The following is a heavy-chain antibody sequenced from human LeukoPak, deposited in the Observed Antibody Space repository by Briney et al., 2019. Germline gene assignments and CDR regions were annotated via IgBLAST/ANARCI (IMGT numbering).Heavy chain of an antibody. CDR2: ISGSGGST. D-gene: IGHD5-12*01. Sequence: PGGSLRLSCAASGFTFSSYAMSWVRQAPGKGLEWVSAISGSGGSTYYADSVKGRFTISRDNSKNTLYLQMNSLRAEDTAVYYCAKGSGGRRLRFSFAYWGQGTLVTVSS. J-gene: IGHJ4*02. V-gene: IGHV3-23*01. CDR3: AKGSGGRRLRFSFAY. CDR1: GFTFSSYA.